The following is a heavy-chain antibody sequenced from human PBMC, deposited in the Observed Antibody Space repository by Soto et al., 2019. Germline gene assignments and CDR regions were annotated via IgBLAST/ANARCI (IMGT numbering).Heavy chain of an antibody. V-gene: IGHV3-23*01. J-gene: IGHJ4*02. CDR2: LSESGGRT. Sequence: PGGSLRLSCAASGFTFSNYAMSWVRQAPGKGLEWVSTLSESGGRTSDADSVKGRFTISRDNSKNTLYLQMNRLRGEDTAIYYCAKGIGVFGVVSYFDSWGQGTLVTVSS. CDR1: GFTFSNYA. D-gene: IGHD3-3*01. CDR3: AKGIGVFGVVSYFDS.